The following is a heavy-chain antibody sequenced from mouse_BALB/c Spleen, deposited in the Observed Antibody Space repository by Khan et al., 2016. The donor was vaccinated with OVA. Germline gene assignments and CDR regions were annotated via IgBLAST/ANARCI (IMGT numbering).Heavy chain of an antibody. CDR2: IYPGTDNS. V-gene: IGHV1-76*01. CDR3: AREEALYHVDH. J-gene: IGHJ2*01. CDR1: GYIFTSYW. Sequence: QVQLKESGAELVRPGASVKLSCKPSGYIFTSYWIHWIKQRSGQGLEWIARIYPGTDNSYYNETFKDKATLTADKSSSTAYMQLSSLKSEDSDVYFCAREEALYHVDHWGQGTTLTVSS. D-gene: IGHD3-2*02.